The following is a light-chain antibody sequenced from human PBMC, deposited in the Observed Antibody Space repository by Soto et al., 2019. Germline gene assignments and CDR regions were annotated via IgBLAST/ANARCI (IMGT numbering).Light chain of an antibody. CDR2: DAS. V-gene: IGKV1-5*01. CDR1: HSIGRF. CDR3: QQCYMGWT. J-gene: IGKJ1*01. Sequence: DIQMTQSPSTLSAYMGDRVTITCRASHSIGRFLAWYQHQPGKAPKLLIYDASTLESGVPSRFSGTGSGTEFTFSITSLQPEDFGTYYCQQCYMGWTFGQGTKV.